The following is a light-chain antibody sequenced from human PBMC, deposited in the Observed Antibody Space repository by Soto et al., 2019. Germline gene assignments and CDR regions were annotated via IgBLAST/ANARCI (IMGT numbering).Light chain of an antibody. CDR3: SSYTSSPTYV. J-gene: IGLJ1*01. V-gene: IGLV2-14*03. CDR2: DVN. CDR1: SSDVGNFDL. Sequence: QSALTQPASVSGSPGQSITISCTGTSSDVGNFDLVSWYQQHPGEAPKLMIYDVNNRPSGVSDRFSGSKSGNTASLTISGLQAEDEADYYCSSYTSSPTYVFGPGTKVTVL.